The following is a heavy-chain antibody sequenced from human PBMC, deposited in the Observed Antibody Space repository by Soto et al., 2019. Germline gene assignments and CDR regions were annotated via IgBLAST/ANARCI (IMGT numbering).Heavy chain of an antibody. D-gene: IGHD3-22*01. CDR1: GFTFIRYE. Sequence: PGGSLRLSCAASGFTFIRYEMNWVRQAPGKGLEWVSYISSSGSTIYYADSVKGRFTISRDNAKNSLYLQMNSLRAEDTAVYYCARWGYYDSSGYTYYYYGMDVWGQGTTVTVS. CDR3: ARWGYYDSSGYTYYYYGMDV. J-gene: IGHJ6*02. CDR2: ISSSGSTI. V-gene: IGHV3-48*03.